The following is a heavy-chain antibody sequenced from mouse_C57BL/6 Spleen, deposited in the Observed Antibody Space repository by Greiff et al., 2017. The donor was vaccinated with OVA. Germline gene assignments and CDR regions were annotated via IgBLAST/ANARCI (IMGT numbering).Heavy chain of an antibody. CDR1: GYTFTSYW. Sequence: VQLQQPGTELVKPGASVKLSCKASGYTFTSYWMHWVKQRPGQGLEWIGNINPSNGGTKYNEKFKSKATLTVDKSSSTAYMQLSSLTSEDSAVYYCARSGAYSSYAMDYWGQGTSVTVSS. D-gene: IGHD6-5*01. CDR3: ARSGAYSSYAMDY. CDR2: INPSNGGT. J-gene: IGHJ4*01. V-gene: IGHV1-53*01.